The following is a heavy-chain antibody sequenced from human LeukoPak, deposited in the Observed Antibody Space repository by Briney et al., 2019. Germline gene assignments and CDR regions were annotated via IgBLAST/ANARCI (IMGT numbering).Heavy chain of an antibody. Sequence: PGGSLRLSCAASGFLFSTYDMHWVRHATGKGREWVLGIIIAGDTYYSASVKGRFTVPRENAKNSLYLQMNSLRVGDTAVYYCARGRHYGSGSPYWFDPWGQGALVTVSS. CDR3: ARGRHYGSGSPYWFDP. J-gene: IGHJ5*02. V-gene: IGHV3-13*01. CDR1: GFLFSTYD. D-gene: IGHD3-10*01. CDR2: IIIAGDT.